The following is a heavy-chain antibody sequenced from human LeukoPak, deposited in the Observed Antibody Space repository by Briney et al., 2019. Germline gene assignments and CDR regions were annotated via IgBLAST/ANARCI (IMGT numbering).Heavy chain of an antibody. CDR2: ISGSGGST. CDR3: AKEWYYHGSGSYLRYEYYYGMDV. Sequence: GGSLRLSCAASGFTFSSYAMSWVRQAPGKGLEWVSAISGSGGSTYYADSVKGRFTVSRDNSKNSLYLQMNSLRTEDTALYYCAKEWYYHGSGSYLRYEYYYGMDVWGQGTTVTVSS. D-gene: IGHD3-10*01. J-gene: IGHJ6*02. CDR1: GFTFSSYA. V-gene: IGHV3-23*01.